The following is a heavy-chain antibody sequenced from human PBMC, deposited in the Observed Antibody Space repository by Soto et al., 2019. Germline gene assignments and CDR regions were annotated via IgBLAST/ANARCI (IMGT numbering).Heavy chain of an antibody. Sequence: GGSLRLACAASGFTFSSYALHWVRQAPGKGLEWVAVISYDGSNKYYADSVKGRFTISGDNSKNPLCLQMNSVRGEDTAVYYCASAVAGTGLVDPWGQGTLVTVSS. J-gene: IGHJ5*02. CDR3: ASAVAGTGLVDP. CDR1: GFTFSSYA. CDR2: ISYDGSNK. D-gene: IGHD6-19*01. V-gene: IGHV3-30-3*01.